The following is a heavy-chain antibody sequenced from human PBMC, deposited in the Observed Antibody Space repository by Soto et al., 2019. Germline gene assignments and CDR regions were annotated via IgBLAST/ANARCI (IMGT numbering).Heavy chain of an antibody. CDR3: ARAPYCTGGSCSARVPDY. CDR2: IKRAGSEV. Sequence: EVQLVESGGGLVQPGGSLRLSCAASGFTFSGYWMSWVRQAPGKGLEWVANIKRAGSEVYYVDSVKGRFTISRDNAKDSLYQQMNSLRAEDTGIYYCARAPYCTGGSCSARVPDYWRQGTLVTVSS. D-gene: IGHD2-15*01. V-gene: IGHV3-7*03. J-gene: IGHJ4*02. CDR1: GFTFSGYW.